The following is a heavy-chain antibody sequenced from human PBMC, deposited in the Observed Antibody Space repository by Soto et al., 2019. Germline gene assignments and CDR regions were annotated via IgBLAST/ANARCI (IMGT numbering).Heavy chain of an antibody. J-gene: IGHJ1*01. CDR3: ASSEYYDFWSEPEYLQH. Sequence: SQTLSLTCAISGDSVSSNSAAWNWIRQSPSRGLEWLGRTYYRSKWYNDYAVSVKSRITINPDTSKNQFSLQLNSVTPEDTAVYYCASSEYYDFWSEPEYLQHWGQGTLVTVSS. CDR1: GDSVSSNSAA. V-gene: IGHV6-1*01. CDR2: TYYRSKWYN. D-gene: IGHD3-3*01.